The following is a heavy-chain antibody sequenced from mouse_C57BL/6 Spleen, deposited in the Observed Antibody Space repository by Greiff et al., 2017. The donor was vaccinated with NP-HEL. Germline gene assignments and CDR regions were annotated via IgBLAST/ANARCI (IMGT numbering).Heavy chain of an antibody. CDR1: GYTFTDYN. J-gene: IGHJ2*01. Sequence: VQLQQSGPELVKPGASVKIPCKASGYTFTDYNMDWVKQSPGKSLEWIGDINPNNGGTIYNQKFKGKATLTVDKSSSTAYMELRSLTSEDTAVYDCARNIYYDYGYFGGWGQGTTLTVSS. CDR3: ARNIYYDYGYFGG. CDR2: INPNNGGT. V-gene: IGHV1-18*01. D-gene: IGHD2-4*01.